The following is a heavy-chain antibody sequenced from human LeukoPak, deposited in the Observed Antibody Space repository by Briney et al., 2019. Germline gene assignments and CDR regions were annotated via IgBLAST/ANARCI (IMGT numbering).Heavy chain of an antibody. CDR1: GDSITY. CDR2: IYSHGRT. Sequence: SETLSLTCTVSGDSITYWNWIRLPPGKGLEWIGTIYSHGRTECNPSLKSRVTMSTDTSKSQVSLRLSSVTAADTAVYYCARGLAGPTSGAIYFDIWGRGTLVTVSS. D-gene: IGHD3-3*01. CDR3: ARGLAGPTSGAIYFDI. V-gene: IGHV4-59*01. J-gene: IGHJ2*01.